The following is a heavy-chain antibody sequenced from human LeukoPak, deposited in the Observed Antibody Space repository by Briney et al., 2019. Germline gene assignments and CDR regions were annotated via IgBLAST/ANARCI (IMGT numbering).Heavy chain of an antibody. J-gene: IGHJ4*02. V-gene: IGHV3-11*01. CDR2: ISRYGDTI. CDR3: GRDLDVDIVATIAN. Sequence: GGSLRLSCAASGFTFSDYYMSWIRQAPGKGLEWVSYISRYGDTIYYADSVTGRFTISRDNAKNSLYLQMYSLRTEDTAVYYCGRDLDVDIVATIANWGQGTLVTVSS. CDR1: GFTFSDYY. D-gene: IGHD5-12*01.